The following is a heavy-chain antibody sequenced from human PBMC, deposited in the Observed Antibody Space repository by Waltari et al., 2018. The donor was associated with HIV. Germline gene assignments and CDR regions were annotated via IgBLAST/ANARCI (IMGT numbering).Heavy chain of an antibody. D-gene: IGHD5-18*01. CDR3: ARVGKLAKYSCDY. J-gene: IGHJ4*02. CDR1: GFTFSSYW. V-gene: IGHV3-7*01. CDR2: IKEDGSEK. Sequence: EVQLVESGGGLVQPGGSLRLSCAASGFTFSSYWMTWVRQAPGRGLEWVANIKEDGSEKYYVDAGKGRFTISRDNAKNSLHLQMNSLRVDDTAVYYCARVGKLAKYSCDYWGQGTLVTVSS.